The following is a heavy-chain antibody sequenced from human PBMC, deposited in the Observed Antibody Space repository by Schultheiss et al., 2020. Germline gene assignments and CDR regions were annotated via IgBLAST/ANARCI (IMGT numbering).Heavy chain of an antibody. CDR1: GFTFSSYC. J-gene: IGHJ6*03. CDR2: IRQDGSDI. Sequence: GGSLRLSCAASGFTFSSYCMSWVRQAPGEGLEWVANIRQDGSDIYYVDSVKGRFTISRDNAMNSLFLQMNSLRAEDTAVYYCARRPLRDSTGSYMDVWGKGTTVTVSS. V-gene: IGHV3-7*01. D-gene: IGHD3-22*01. CDR3: ARRPLRDSTGSYMDV.